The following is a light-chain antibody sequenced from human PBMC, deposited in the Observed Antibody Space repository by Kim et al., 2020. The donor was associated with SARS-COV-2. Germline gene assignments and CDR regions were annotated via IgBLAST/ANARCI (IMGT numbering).Light chain of an antibody. J-gene: IGLJ1*01. CDR3: SSYTSRSIYV. CDR2: EVS. Sequence: QSALTQPPSVSGSPGQSVTISCTGTSSDVGSYNRVSWYQQPPGTAPKLMIYEVSNRPSGVPDRFSGSKSGNTASLTISGLQAEDEADYYCSSYTSRSIYVFGTGTKVTVL. V-gene: IGLV2-18*02. CDR1: SSDVGSYNR.